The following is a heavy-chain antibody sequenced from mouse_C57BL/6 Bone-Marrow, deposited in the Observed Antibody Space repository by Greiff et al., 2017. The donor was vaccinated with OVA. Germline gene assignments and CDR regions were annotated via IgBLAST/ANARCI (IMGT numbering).Heavy chain of an antibody. J-gene: IGHJ2*01. V-gene: IGHV5-17*01. CDR2: ISSGSSTI. Sequence: EVKLMESGGGLVKPGGSLKLSCAASGFTFSDYGMHWVRQAPEKGLAWVAYISSGSSTIYYADTVQGRFTISRDNAKNTLFLQMTSLRSEDTAMYYCATGGNFDYWGQGTTLTVSS. CDR1: GFTFSDYG. CDR3: ATGGNFDY. D-gene: IGHD4-1*01.